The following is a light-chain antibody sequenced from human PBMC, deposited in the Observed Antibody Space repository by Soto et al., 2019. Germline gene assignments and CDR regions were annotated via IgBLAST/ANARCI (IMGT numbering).Light chain of an antibody. CDR1: QGISSY. J-gene: IGKJ2*01. CDR2: AAS. Sequence: AIRMTQSPSPFSASTGDRVTITCRASQGISSYLAWYQQKPGKAPKLLIYAASTLQSGFPSRFSGSGSGTDFTLTISCLQSEDFATYYCQQYYSYPQTFGQGTKLEIK. V-gene: IGKV1-8*01. CDR3: QQYYSYPQT.